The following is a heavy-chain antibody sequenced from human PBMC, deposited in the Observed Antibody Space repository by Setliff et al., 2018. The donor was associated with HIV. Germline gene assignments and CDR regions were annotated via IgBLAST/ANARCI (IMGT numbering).Heavy chain of an antibody. V-gene: IGHV3-7*01. CDR1: GFSFSNSW. CDR2: IKEDGREK. CDR3: ATFADGPDS. J-gene: IGHJ4*02. D-gene: IGHD3-3*01. Sequence: PGESLRLSCAASGFSFSNSWMTWVRQAPGKGLEWVATIKEDGREKYYVGSVKGRFTISRDNAKRSLYLQMNRLKTDDTAFYYCATFADGPDSWGQGTLVTVSS.